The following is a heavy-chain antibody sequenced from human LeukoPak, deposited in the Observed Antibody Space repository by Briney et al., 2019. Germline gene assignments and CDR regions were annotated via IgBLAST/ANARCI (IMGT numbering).Heavy chain of an antibody. V-gene: IGHV4-39*01. CDR3: ASAMTTVTTQWFGP. D-gene: IGHD4-17*01. J-gene: IGHJ5*02. CDR1: GGSISTSSYY. CDR2: IYYSGST. Sequence: NASETLSLTCTLAGGSISTSSYYWGWIRQPPGKGLEWIGSIYYSGSTYYNPSLKSRVTISVDTSKNQFSLKLSSVTAADTAVYYCASAMTTVTTQWFGPWGQGTLVTVSS.